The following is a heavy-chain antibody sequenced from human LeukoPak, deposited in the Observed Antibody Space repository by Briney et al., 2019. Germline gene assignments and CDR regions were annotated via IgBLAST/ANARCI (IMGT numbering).Heavy chain of an antibody. Sequence: GGSLRLSCVAASFCFSISWMIWVRQAPGKGLEWVANINEDGSKKSYVESVKGRFTISRDNGENSLYLQMKRLKADEADLSSCAKGVEMASIDYFDYWGQGTLVTVSS. CDR2: INEDGSKK. V-gene: IGHV3-7*05. CDR1: SFCFSISW. CDR3: AKGVEMASIDYFDY. J-gene: IGHJ4*02. D-gene: IGHD5-24*01.